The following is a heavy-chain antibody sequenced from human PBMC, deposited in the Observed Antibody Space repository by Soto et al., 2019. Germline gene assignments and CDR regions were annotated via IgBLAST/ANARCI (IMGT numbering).Heavy chain of an antibody. J-gene: IGHJ3*02. D-gene: IGHD3-10*01. CDR2: TIPVFNTA. CDR3: ARGVYGSGNYYTGPSAFDI. Sequence: QVQLEQSGAEVKKPGSSVKVSCKASGGTLSDHGVAWLRQAAGQGLEWMGGTIPVFNTANYAQKFQGRVTVTADKFTNIAYMELSSLRSEDTAFYFCARGVYGSGNYYTGPSAFDIWGQGTMVIVSS. CDR1: GGTLSDHG. V-gene: IGHV1-69*06.